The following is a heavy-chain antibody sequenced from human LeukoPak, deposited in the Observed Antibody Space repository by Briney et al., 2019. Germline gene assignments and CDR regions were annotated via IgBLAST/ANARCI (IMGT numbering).Heavy chain of an antibody. J-gene: IGHJ5*02. V-gene: IGHV1-2*02. D-gene: IGHD2-2*01. CDR1: GYTFTGYY. Sequence: ASVKVSCKASGYTFTGYYMHWVRQAPGQGLEWMGWINPNSGGTNYAQKFQGRVTMTRDTSISTAYMELSRLRSDDTAVYYCAILTVAPAAIGRSNWFDPWGQGTLVTVSS. CDR3: AILTVAPAAIGRSNWFDP. CDR2: INPNSGGT.